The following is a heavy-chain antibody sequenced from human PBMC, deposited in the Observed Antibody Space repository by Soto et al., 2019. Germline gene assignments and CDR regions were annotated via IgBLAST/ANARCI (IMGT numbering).Heavy chain of an antibody. Sequence: PGESLKISCKGSGYRFAAYWIGWVRQMPGKGLEWMGIIYPADSDTTYSPSFQGQVTISADWSIDTAYLQWGSLKASDTAMYFCARFFDVSGTYTPQPFDYWGQGTLVTVSS. CDR2: IYPADSDT. V-gene: IGHV5-51*01. CDR1: GYRFAAYW. J-gene: IGHJ4*02. CDR3: ARFFDVSGTYTPQPFDY. D-gene: IGHD3-10*01.